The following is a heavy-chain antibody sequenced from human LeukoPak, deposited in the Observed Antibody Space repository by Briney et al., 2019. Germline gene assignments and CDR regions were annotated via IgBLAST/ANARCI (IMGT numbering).Heavy chain of an antibody. D-gene: IGHD2-15*01. CDR2: IYYSGST. CDR1: GGSISSSTYY. V-gene: IGHV4-39*01. J-gene: IGHJ5*02. CDR3: ARIYCNGGTCYSGVGWFDP. Sequence: PSETLSLTCTVSGGSISSSTYYWGWIRLPPGKGLEWIGSIYYSGSTYYNPSLKSRVTMSVDTSKNQFSLKLSSVTAADTAVYYCARIYCNGGTCYSGVGWFDPWGQGTLVTVSS.